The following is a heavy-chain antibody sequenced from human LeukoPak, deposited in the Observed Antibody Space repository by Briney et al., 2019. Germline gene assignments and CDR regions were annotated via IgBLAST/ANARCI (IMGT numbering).Heavy chain of an antibody. J-gene: IGHJ2*01. Sequence: SETLSLTCSVSGGSINGYSWGWVRQPPGKGLECIGYMFDRGSPNHHPSLQNRVTTSVDTSKNEFSLRLTSVTAADTAVYYCARRIQLWSYWHFVLWGRGTLVTVSS. CDR2: MFDRGSP. V-gene: IGHV4-4*09. CDR1: GGSINGYS. CDR3: ARRIQLWSYWHFVL. D-gene: IGHD5-18*01.